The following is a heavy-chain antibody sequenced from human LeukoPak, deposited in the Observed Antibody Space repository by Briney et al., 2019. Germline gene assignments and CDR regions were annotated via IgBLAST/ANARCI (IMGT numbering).Heavy chain of an antibody. D-gene: IGHD6-19*01. Sequence: SETLSLTCTVSGGSISSNYWSWIRQPPGKGLEWIGYIYYSGSTNYNPSLKSRVTISVDTSKNQFSLKLSSVTAADTAVYYCASHEYSSGWYRGDYWGQGTLVTVSS. J-gene: IGHJ4*02. CDR3: ASHEYSSGWYRGDY. CDR2: IYYSGST. CDR1: GGSISSNY. V-gene: IGHV4-59*01.